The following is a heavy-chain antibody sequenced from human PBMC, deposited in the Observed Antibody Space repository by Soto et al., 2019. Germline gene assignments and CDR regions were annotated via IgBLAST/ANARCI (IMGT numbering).Heavy chain of an antibody. V-gene: IGHV5-51*01. CDR2: ISPGDSDT. CDR3: AIHSTGYEDS. CDR1: GYSFTTHW. J-gene: IGHJ4*02. Sequence: PGESLKISCTGSGYSFTTHWIGWVRQMPGKGLEWMGIISPGDSDTRYSLSFQGQVTISVDKSISTAYLQWSSLKASDTAMYYCAIHSTGYEDSWGQGTLVTVSS. D-gene: IGHD5-12*01.